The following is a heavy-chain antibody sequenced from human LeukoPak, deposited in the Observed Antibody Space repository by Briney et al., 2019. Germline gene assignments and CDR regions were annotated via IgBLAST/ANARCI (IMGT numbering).Heavy chain of an antibody. CDR1: GFTFDDYG. CDR3: ARDQVSIAGTGIDY. J-gene: IGHJ4*02. Sequence: GGSLRLSCAASGFTFDDYGLSWVRHVPGKGLEWVSGLNWNGASTGYADSVKGRFTISRDNAKNSLFLQMNSLRAEDTAVYYCARDQVSIAGTGIDYWGQGTLVTVSS. D-gene: IGHD6-13*01. CDR2: LNWNGAST. V-gene: IGHV3-20*04.